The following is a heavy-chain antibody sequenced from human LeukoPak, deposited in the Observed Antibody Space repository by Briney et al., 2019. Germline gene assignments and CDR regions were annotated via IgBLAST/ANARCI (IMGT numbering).Heavy chain of an antibody. V-gene: IGHV1-69*05. D-gene: IGHD6-13*01. CDR2: IIPIFGTA. CDR1: GGTFSSYA. Sequence: ASVTVSCKASGGTFSSYAISWVRQAPGQGLEWMGGIIPIFGTANYAQKFQGRVTITTDESTSTAYMELSSLRSEDTAVYYCARDSASSSWPDAFDIWGQGTMVTVSS. J-gene: IGHJ3*02. CDR3: ARDSASSSWPDAFDI.